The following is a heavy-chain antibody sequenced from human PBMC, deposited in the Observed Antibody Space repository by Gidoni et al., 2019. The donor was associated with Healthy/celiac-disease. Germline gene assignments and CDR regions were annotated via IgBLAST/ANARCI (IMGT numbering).Heavy chain of an antibody. CDR2: IIPIFGTA. CDR3: ARPAVDYGDYEGAASDAFDI. J-gene: IGHJ3*02. CDR1: GGTFSSYA. D-gene: IGHD4-17*01. Sequence: QVQLVQSGAEVKKPGSSVKVSCKASGGTFSSYAISWVRQAPGQGLEWMGGIIPIFGTANHAQKFQGRVTITADESTSTAYMELSSLRSEDTAVYYCARPAVDYGDYEGAASDAFDIWGQGTMVTVSS. V-gene: IGHV1-69*01.